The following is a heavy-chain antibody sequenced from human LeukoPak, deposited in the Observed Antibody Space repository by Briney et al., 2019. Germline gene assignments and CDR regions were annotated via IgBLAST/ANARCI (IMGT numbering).Heavy chain of an antibody. CDR3: AVDGDSIYGWFDP. CDR2: IIPILGIA. D-gene: IGHD4-17*01. Sequence: SVKVSCKASGGTFSSYAISWVRQAPGQGLEWMGRIIPILGIANYAQKFQGRVTMTTDTSTSTAYMELRSLRSDDTAVYYCAVDGDSIYGWFDPWGQGTLVTVSS. J-gene: IGHJ5*02. CDR1: GGTFSSYA. V-gene: IGHV1-69*04.